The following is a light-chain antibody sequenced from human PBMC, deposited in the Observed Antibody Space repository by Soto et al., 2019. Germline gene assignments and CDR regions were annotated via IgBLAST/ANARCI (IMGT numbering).Light chain of an antibody. CDR2: DAS. CDR3: QQYDSSPPIT. V-gene: IGKV3-20*01. J-gene: IGKJ5*01. Sequence: EIVFTQSPGTLSLSPGERATLSCRASQTIRRNYLAWYQQKLGQAPRLLIYDASRRATGIPDRFSGSGSGTDFTLTISRLEPEDFAVYFCQQYDSSPPITFGQGTRLEI. CDR1: QTIRRNY.